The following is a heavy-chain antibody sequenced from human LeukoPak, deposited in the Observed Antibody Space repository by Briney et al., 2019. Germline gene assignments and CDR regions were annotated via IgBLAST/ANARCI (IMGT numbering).Heavy chain of an antibody. CDR2: ISSSSSYI. D-gene: IGHD5-24*01. CDR1: GFTFSSYS. J-gene: IGHJ4*02. Sequence: GGSLRLSCAASGFTFSSYSMNWVRQAPGQGLEWVSSISSSSSYIYYADSVKGRFTISRDNAKNSLYLQMNSLRAEDTAVYYCARLGGEMATIDMFDYWGQGTLVTVSS. V-gene: IGHV3-21*01. CDR3: ARLGGEMATIDMFDY.